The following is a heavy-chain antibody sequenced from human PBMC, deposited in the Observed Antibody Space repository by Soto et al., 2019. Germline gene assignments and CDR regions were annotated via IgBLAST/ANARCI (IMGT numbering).Heavy chain of an antibody. D-gene: IGHD5-12*01. CDR3: VRVVAIPGYPDN. J-gene: IGHJ4*02. V-gene: IGHV1-69*13. CDR1: GGTFSSYA. CDR2: IVPIVDTS. Sequence: GASVKVSCKTSGGTFSSYAISWVRQAPGQGLEWMGGIVPIVDTSTYAQKFQGRVTITADESTSTVYMELSSLRSDDTAVYYCVRVVAIPGYPDNWGQETLVTVSS.